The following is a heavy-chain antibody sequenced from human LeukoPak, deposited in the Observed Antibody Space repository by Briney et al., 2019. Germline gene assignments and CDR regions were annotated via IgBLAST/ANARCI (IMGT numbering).Heavy chain of an antibody. J-gene: IGHJ4*02. V-gene: IGHV1-46*01. CDR2: INPSGGST. CDR1: GYTFTSYY. Sequence: ASVKVSCKASGYTFTSYYMHWVRQAPGQGLEWMGIINPSGGSTSYAQKFQGRVTMTRDMSTSTVYMELSSLRSEDTAVYYCAKVPNLGNYYDSSGSEYYFDYWGQGTLVTVSS. CDR3: AKVPNLGNYYDSSGSEYYFDY. D-gene: IGHD3-22*01.